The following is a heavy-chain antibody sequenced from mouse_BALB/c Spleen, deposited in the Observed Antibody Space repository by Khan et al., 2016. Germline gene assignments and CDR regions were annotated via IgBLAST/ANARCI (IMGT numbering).Heavy chain of an antibody. CDR1: GFSLTTYV. D-gene: IGHD2-4*01. CDR2: IWRGGST. CDR3: AKVDYYDSAGAWFAY. J-gene: IGHJ3*01. Sequence: VELVESGPSLVQPSQSLSITCTVSGFSLTTYVVHWVRQSPGKGLEWLGVIWRGGSTDYNAAFMSRLRITKDNSKSQVFFKMNSLQADDTVIYYCAKVDYYDSAGAWFAYWGRGSLVTVSA. V-gene: IGHV2-5-1*01.